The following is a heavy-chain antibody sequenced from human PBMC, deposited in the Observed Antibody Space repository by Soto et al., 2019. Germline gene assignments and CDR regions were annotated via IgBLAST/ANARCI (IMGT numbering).Heavy chain of an antibody. Sequence: RRLSCAASGFTFSSYWMSWVRQAPGKGLEWVANIKQDGSEKYYVDSVKGRFTISRDNAKNSLYLQMNSLRAEDTAVYYCAKTRASSGWYLFDYWGQGTLVTVSS. J-gene: IGHJ4*02. D-gene: IGHD6-19*01. V-gene: IGHV3-7*01. CDR3: AKTRASSGWYLFDY. CDR2: IKQDGSEK. CDR1: GFTFSSYW.